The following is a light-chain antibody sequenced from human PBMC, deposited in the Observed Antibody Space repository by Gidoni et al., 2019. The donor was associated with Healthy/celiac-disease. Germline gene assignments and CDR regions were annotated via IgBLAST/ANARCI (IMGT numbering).Light chain of an antibody. Sequence: EIVLTQSPATLSVSPGERATLSCRASQSVSSNLAWYQQKPGQAPRLLIYGASTRATGIPARFSGRGSGTEFTLTISGLQSEDFAVYYCQKYNIWPGVFGQGTKVEIK. CDR2: GAS. CDR1: QSVSSN. CDR3: QKYNIWPGV. J-gene: IGKJ1*01. V-gene: IGKV3-15*01.